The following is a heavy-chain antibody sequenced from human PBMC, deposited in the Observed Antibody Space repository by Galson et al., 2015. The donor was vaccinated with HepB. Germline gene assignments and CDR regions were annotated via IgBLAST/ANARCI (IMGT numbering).Heavy chain of an antibody. CDR1: GFSLSTSGMC. D-gene: IGHD2-2*01. CDR3: ARIMIDFGYCSSTSCKGGYYYYGMDV. J-gene: IGHJ6*02. V-gene: IGHV2-70*01. Sequence: PALVKPTQTLTLTCTFSGFSLSTSGMCVSWIRQPPGKALEWLALIDWDDDKYYSTSLKTRLTISKDTSKNQVVLTMTNMDPVDTATYYCARIMIDFGYCSSTSCKGGYYYYGMDVWGQGTTVTVSS. CDR2: IDWDDDK.